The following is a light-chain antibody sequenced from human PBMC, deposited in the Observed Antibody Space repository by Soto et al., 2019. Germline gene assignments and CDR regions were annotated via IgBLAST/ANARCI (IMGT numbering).Light chain of an antibody. J-gene: IGKJ1*01. V-gene: IGKV3-15*01. Sequence: IVMTQSPATLSVSPGERATLSCRASQSVSSNLAWYQLKPGQAPRLLIYGASTRATGIPARFSGSGSGTEFTLTISSLQSEDFAVYYCQQYNNWTFGQGTKV. CDR1: QSVSSN. CDR2: GAS. CDR3: QQYNNWT.